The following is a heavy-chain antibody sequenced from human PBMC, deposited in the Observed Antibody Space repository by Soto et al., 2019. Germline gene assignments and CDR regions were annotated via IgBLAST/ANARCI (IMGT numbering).Heavy chain of an antibody. Sequence: GGSLRLSCAASGFNFSDNYMDWVRQPPGKGLEWVGRIRDRANSYTTVYAASVSGRFTISRDDSKNSLYLQMDSLKAEDTAVYFCTRRNPGVAATYFDYWGPGTLVTVSS. CDR3: TRRNPGVAATYFDY. D-gene: IGHD5-12*01. CDR2: IRDRANSYTT. CDR1: GFNFSDNY. J-gene: IGHJ4*02. V-gene: IGHV3-72*01.